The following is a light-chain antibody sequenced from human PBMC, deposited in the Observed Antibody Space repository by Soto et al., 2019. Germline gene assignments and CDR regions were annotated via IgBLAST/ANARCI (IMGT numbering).Light chain of an antibody. CDR3: LQSYNFQFT. CDR1: QDISNY. V-gene: IGKV1-39*01. J-gene: IGKJ3*01. CDR2: AAS. Sequence: DIQMTQSPSSLSASVGDTVTLICRASQDISNYLNWFQQKPGKAPKLLIYAASTLRSGVPSRFSGGESGTEFTLTISSLQPEDFATYFCLQSYNFQFTFGPG.